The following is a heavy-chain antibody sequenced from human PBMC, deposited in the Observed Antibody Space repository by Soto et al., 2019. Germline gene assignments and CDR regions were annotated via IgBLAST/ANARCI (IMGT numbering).Heavy chain of an antibody. CDR2: IIPIFGTA. CDR3: ARDTTVTTFAPNERNGAFDI. D-gene: IGHD4-17*01. V-gene: IGHV1-69*13. Sequence: VASVKVSCKASGGTFSSYAISWVRQAPGQGLEWTGGIIPIFGTANYAQKFQGRVTITADESTSTAYMELSSLRSEDTAVYYCARDTTVTTFAPNERNGAFDIWGQGTMVTVSS. CDR1: GGTFSSYA. J-gene: IGHJ3*02.